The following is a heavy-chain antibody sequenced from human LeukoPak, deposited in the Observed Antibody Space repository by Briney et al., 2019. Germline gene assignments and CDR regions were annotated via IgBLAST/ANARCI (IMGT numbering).Heavy chain of an antibody. CDR2: ISSSNSEM. CDR3: ASDSGTVYYYYRMVV. D-gene: IGHD3-10*01. Sequence: GGSLTLSRPPCGFTFPNQPMNWVRPPAARGREWVGSISSSNSEMSCADSAKARFTITRYKAKNSLNLQMNSLRAGDTAVDDCASDSGTVYYYYRMVVWGEGSTVTVSS. J-gene: IGHJ6*01. V-gene: IGHV3-21*01. CDR1: GFTFPNQP.